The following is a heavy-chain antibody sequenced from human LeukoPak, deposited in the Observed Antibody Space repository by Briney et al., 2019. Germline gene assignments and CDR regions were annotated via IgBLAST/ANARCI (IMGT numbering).Heavy chain of an antibody. CDR1: GFSLSTSGMC. CDR2: IDWDDDK. V-gene: IGHV2-70*11. D-gene: IGHD6-13*01. CDR3: ARDAAAGKDY. J-gene: IGHJ4*02. Sequence: ESGPTLVNPTQTLTLTCTFSGFSLSTSGMCVSWIRQPPGKALEWLARIDWDDDKYYSTPLKTRLTISKDTSKNQVVLTMTNMDPVDTATYYCARDAAAGKDYWGQGTLVIVSS.